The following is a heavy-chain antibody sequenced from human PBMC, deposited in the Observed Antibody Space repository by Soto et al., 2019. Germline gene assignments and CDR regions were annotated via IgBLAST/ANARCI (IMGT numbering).Heavy chain of an antibody. J-gene: IGHJ6*02. CDR3: ARGIEGWYQGRYYYGMDV. CDR2: IYYSGST. Sequence: SETLSLTCTVSGGSVSSGSYYWSWIRQPPGKGLEWIGYIYYSGSTNYNPSLKSRVTISVDTSKNQFSLKLSSVTAADSAVYYCARGIEGWYQGRYYYGMDVWGQGTTVT. D-gene: IGHD6-19*01. CDR1: GGSVSSGSYY. V-gene: IGHV4-61*01.